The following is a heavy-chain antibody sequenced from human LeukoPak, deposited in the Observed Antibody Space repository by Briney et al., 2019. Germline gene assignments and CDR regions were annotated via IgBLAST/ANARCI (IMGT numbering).Heavy chain of an antibody. J-gene: IGHJ4*02. D-gene: IGHD3-16*01. CDR3: ARDRTLGEFDF. Sequence: GVSLRLSCAASGFTFSGYSMNWVRQAPGRGLEWVSYITSSRSTIYYADSVKGRFTISRDNAKNSLYLQMNSLRAEDTAVYYCARDRTLGEFDFWGQGTLVTVSS. CDR1: GFTFSGYS. CDR2: ITSSRSTI. V-gene: IGHV3-48*01.